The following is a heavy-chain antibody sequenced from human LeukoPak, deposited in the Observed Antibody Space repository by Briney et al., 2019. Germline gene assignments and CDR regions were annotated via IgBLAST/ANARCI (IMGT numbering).Heavy chain of an antibody. CDR1: GYTFNSYG. J-gene: IGHJ4*02. V-gene: IGHV1-18*01. CDR3: ARDLGAITMVRYFDY. D-gene: IGHD3-10*01. Sequence: ASVKVSCKASGYTFNSYGISWVRQAPGQGLQWMGWNSAYNGNTNCAQKLQGRVTMTTDTSTSTAYMELRSLRSDDTAVYYCARDLGAITMVRYFDYWGQGTLVTVSS. CDR2: NSAYNGNT.